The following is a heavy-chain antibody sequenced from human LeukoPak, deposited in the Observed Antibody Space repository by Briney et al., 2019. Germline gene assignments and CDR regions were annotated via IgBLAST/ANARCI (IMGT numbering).Heavy chain of an antibody. V-gene: IGHV4-30-2*01. CDR2: IYHSGST. Sequence: SETLSLTCAVSGGSISSGGYSWRWIRQPPGKGLEWIGYIYHSGSTYYNPSLKSRVTISVDRSKNQFSLKLSSVTAADTAVYYCARVPRSYYYYYYMDVWGKGTTVTVSS. J-gene: IGHJ6*03. CDR1: GGSISSGGYS. CDR3: ARVPRSYYYYYYMDV.